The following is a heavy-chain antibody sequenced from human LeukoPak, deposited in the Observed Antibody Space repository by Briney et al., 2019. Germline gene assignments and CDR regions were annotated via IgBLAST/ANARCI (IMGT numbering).Heavy chain of an antibody. J-gene: IGHJ4*02. V-gene: IGHV1-69*05. CDR2: IIPIFGTA. Sequence: GASVKVSCKASGGTFSSYAISWVRQAPGQGLEWMGGIIPIFGTANYAQKFQGRVTITTDESTSTAYMELSRLRSDDTAVYYCAREYTVSGQGFDYWGQGTLVTVSS. CDR1: GGTFSSYA. D-gene: IGHD4-11*01. CDR3: AREYTVSGQGFDY.